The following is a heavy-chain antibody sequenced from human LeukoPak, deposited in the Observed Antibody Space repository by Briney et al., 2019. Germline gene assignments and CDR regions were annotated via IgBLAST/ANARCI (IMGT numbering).Heavy chain of an antibody. CDR3: ARHASSSGLYYFDY. Sequence: SETPSLTRTVSVGSISSYYWSWIRQPPGKGLEGIGYINYSGSTKYNPSLKSRVTISVDTSKNQFSLKVSPVTNADTAFYYCARHASSSGLYYFDYWGQGTLVTVSS. CDR2: INYSGST. V-gene: IGHV4-59*08. D-gene: IGHD6-19*01. J-gene: IGHJ4*02. CDR1: VGSISSYY.